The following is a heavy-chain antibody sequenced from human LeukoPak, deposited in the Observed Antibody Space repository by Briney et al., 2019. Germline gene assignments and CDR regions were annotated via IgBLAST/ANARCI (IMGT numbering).Heavy chain of an antibody. CDR1: AGAISTYY. V-gene: IGHV4-59*01. J-gene: IGHJ3*02. CDR3: ASLGDFDI. Sequence: SETLSLTCSVSAGAISTYYWSWIRQPPGKGLEWIGHIYYNGNTNYSPSLKSRATISIDMSKNQFSLKLSSVTAADTAVYYCASLGDFDIWGQGTMVTVSS. CDR2: IYYNGNT. D-gene: IGHD3-10*01.